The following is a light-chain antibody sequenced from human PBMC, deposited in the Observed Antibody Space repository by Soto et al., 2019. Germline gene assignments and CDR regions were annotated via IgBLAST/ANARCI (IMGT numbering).Light chain of an antibody. J-gene: IGKJ1*01. V-gene: IGKV3-20*01. Sequence: ALTQSPGTLSSSPGERATLSCRASQSVSSNYLAWYQQKPGQAPRLLIYGASSRATGIPDRFSGSGSGTDFTHTIDRLESEDFAVYFCQQYGDLPWTFGQGTKVDIK. CDR1: QSVSSNY. CDR2: GAS. CDR3: QQYGDLPWT.